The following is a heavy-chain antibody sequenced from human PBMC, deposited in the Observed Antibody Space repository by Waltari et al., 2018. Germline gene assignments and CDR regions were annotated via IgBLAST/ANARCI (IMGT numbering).Heavy chain of an antibody. D-gene: IGHD3-9*01. CDR1: GGSFSGYY. CDR2: INHSGRT. CDR3: AVTAGWLLPSYAFDI. Sequence: QVQLQQWGAGLLKPSETLSLTCAVYGGSFSGYYWSWIRQPPGKGLEWIGEINHSGRTNYNPSLKSRVNISVDTSKNQFALKLSSVTAADTAVYYCAVTAGWLLPSYAFDIWGQGTMVTVSS. V-gene: IGHV4-34*01. J-gene: IGHJ3*02.